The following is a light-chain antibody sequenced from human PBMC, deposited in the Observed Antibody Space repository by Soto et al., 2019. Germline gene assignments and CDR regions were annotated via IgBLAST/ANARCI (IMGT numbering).Light chain of an antibody. J-gene: IGKJ4*01. Sequence: EVLMTESPATLSVXXGXXXXXXXMASQSVSGKLAWYQQKPGQAPRLLIYDASTRATGIPARFSGSGSGTDFTLTISSLEPEDFAVYYCQQRSNWPLTFGGGTKVDIK. V-gene: IGKV3-11*01. CDR3: QQRSNWPLT. CDR1: QSVSGK. CDR2: DAS.